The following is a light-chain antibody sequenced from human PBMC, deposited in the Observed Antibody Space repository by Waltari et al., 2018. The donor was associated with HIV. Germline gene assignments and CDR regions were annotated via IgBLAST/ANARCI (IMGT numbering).Light chain of an antibody. CDR2: RNN. V-gene: IGLV1-47*01. CDR1: SSNIGRNY. J-gene: IGLJ3*02. Sequence: QSVLTQPPSASGTPGQRVTISCSGSSSNIGRNYVYWYQQLPRTAPKLLIHRNNQRPSGAPDRSSGSKAGTSVSLAISGLRSEDEADYYCAAWDDRLSGWVFGGGTKLTV. CDR3: AAWDDRLSGWV.